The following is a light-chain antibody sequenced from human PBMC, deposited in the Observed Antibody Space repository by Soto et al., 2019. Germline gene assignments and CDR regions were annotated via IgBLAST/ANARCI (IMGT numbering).Light chain of an antibody. Sequence: DIQMTQSPSSLSASVGDRVTITCQASQDISNYLNWYQQKPGKAPKLLIYDASNLETGVPSRFSGSGSGTDFTFTISSLQPEHIATYYCKQYDNRPYTFCQRTKLEIK. J-gene: IGKJ2*01. V-gene: IGKV1-33*01. CDR2: DAS. CDR3: KQYDNRPYT. CDR1: QDISNY.